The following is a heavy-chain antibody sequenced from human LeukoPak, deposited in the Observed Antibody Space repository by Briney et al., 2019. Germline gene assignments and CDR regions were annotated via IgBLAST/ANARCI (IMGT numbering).Heavy chain of an antibody. CDR1: GFTFSSSA. V-gene: IGHV3-23*01. D-gene: IGHD2-15*01. Sequence: RAGGSLRLSCAASGFTFSSSAMNWVRQAPGKGLEWVSAISGSGGSTYYADSVKGRFTISRDNSKNTLYLQMNSLRAEDTAVYYCAKGGVVHAFDIWGQGTMVTVSS. J-gene: IGHJ3*02. CDR3: AKGGVVHAFDI. CDR2: ISGSGGST.